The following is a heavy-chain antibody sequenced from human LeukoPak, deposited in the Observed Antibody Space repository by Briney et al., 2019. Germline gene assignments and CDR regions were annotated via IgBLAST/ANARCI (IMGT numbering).Heavy chain of an antibody. CDR2: ISSSSSYI. V-gene: IGHV3-21*01. CDR1: GFTFSSYS. D-gene: IGHD3-22*01. CDR3: ASPRGAYDSSGYLH. Sequence: GGSLRLSCAASGFTFSSYSMNWVRQAPGKGLEWVPSISSSSSYIYYADSVKGRFTISRDNAKNSLYLQMNSLRAEDTAVYYCASPRGAYDSSGYLHWGQGTLVTVSS. J-gene: IGHJ4*02.